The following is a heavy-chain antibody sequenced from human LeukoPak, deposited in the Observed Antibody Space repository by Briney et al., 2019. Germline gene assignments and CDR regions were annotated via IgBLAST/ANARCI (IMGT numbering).Heavy chain of an antibody. Sequence: SETLSLTCTVSGGSISSGSYYWSWIGQPAGKGLEWIGRIYTSGSTNYNPSLKSRVTISVDTSKNQFSLKLSSVTAADTAVYYCARTYVPPWYFDLWGRGTLVTVSS. CDR3: ARTYVPPWYFDL. D-gene: IGHD2-2*01. V-gene: IGHV4-61*02. CDR2: IYTSGST. CDR1: GGSISSGSYY. J-gene: IGHJ2*01.